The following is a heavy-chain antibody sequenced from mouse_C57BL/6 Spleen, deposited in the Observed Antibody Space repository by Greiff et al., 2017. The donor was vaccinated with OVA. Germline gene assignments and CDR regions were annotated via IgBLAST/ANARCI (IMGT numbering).Heavy chain of an antibody. CDR1: GFTFSNYW. J-gene: IGHJ2*01. Sequence: EVKLQESGGGLVQPGGSLKLSCVASGFTFSNYWMNWVRQSPEKGLEWVAQISLKSDYYATHYAVSVKGRFTISRDDYKSGVYLQIINFEAKDTGIYYSADYGSSDWFDYWGQGTTVTVSS. D-gene: IGHD1-1*01. CDR3: ADYGSSDWFDY. CDR2: ISLKSDYYAT. V-gene: IGHV6-3*01.